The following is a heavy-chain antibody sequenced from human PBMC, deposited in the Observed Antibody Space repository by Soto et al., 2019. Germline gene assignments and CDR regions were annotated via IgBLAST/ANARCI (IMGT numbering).Heavy chain of an antibody. CDR1: GFTFNTYP. CDR2: ISSTAGSTS. J-gene: IGHJ6*02. CDR3: ARGVLSFHYGMEV. V-gene: IGHV3-23*01. D-gene: IGHD3-10*01. Sequence: AGSLRLSCATSGFTFNTYPMTWVRQAPGKGLELVSSISSTAGSTSSYAHSVKGRFAISRAFSDNSVYLQMNNLRVDDTALYFCARGVLSFHYGMEVWGQGTTVTVSS.